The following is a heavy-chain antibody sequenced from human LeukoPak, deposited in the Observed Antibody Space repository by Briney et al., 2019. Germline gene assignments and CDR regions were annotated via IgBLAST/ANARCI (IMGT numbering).Heavy chain of an antibody. Sequence: ASVKVSCKASVYTFTDYYIHWVRQAPGQGLEWMGWINPNSGGTNYAQKFQGRVTMTRDTSVSTAYMELNWLRSDDTGVYYCARDTTMITYWFDPWGQGTLVTVSS. V-gene: IGHV1-2*02. CDR2: INPNSGGT. CDR3: ARDTTMITYWFDP. CDR1: VYTFTDYY. D-gene: IGHD5-18*01. J-gene: IGHJ5*02.